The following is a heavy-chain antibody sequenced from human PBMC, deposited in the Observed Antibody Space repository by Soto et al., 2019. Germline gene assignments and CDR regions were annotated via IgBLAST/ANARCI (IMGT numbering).Heavy chain of an antibody. CDR1: GGSISSGDYY. CDR3: ARDGRYYDFWSGYYNFWGYYGMDV. D-gene: IGHD3-3*01. Sequence: SETLSLTCTVYGGSISSGDYYWSWIRQPPGKGLEWIGYIYYSGSTYYNPSLKSRVTISVDTSKNQFSLKLSSVTAADTAVYYCARDGRYYDFWSGYYNFWGYYGMDVWGQGTTVTVSS. CDR2: IYYSGST. V-gene: IGHV4-30-4*01. J-gene: IGHJ6*02.